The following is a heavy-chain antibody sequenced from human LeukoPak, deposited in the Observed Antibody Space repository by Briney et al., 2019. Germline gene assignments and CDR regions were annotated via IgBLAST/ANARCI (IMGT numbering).Heavy chain of an antibody. J-gene: IGHJ4*02. Sequence: PSKTLSLTCAAYGDSFIGYFWTWIRQPPGKGLEWIGDINHSGRTNYNPSLQRRVSISVDTSNNQFSLNLTSVTAADTAVYYCARTSGSFDSSGFYQQNPYYFQYWGQGVLVTVSS. D-gene: IGHD3-22*01. CDR2: INHSGRT. V-gene: IGHV4-34*01. CDR3: ARTSGSFDSSGFYQQNPYYFQY. CDR1: GDSFIGYF.